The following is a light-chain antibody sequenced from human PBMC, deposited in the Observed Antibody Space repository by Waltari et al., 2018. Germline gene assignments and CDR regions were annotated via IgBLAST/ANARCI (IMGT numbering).Light chain of an antibody. CDR3: QQYNNWPRT. J-gene: IGKJ4*01. CDR2: GAS. Sequence: EVVMTQSPATLSVSPGERATLSCRASQSVSSNLAWYQQKPGQAPGLLIYGASTRATGIPARFSGSGSGTEFTLTISSLQSEDFAVYYCQQYNNWPRTFGGGTTVEIK. CDR1: QSVSSN. V-gene: IGKV3-15*01.